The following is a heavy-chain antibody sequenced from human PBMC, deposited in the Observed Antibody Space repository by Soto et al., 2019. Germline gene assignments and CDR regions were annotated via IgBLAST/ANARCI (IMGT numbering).Heavy chain of an antibody. CDR1: GYTFTGYY. CDR2: INSYSGGT. CDR3: SRARPWTGYYSSNGMDV. V-gene: IGHV1-2*02. D-gene: IGHD3-9*01. J-gene: IGHJ6*02. Sequence: SSVKVSCKASGYTFTGYYMHWVRQAPGQGREWMGWINSYSGGTNYAQKFQGRVTMTRDTPISTACMLLSKLTADYTSVNYCSRARPWTGYYSSNGMDVWGQGSTVTVSS.